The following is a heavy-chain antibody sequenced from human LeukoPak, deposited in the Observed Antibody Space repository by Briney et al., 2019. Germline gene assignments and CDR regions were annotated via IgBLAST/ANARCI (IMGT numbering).Heavy chain of an antibody. J-gene: IGHJ5*02. CDR1: GDDFSRSW. CDR3: ARNALPPYALTQAFGA. CDR2: LFPEYADT. V-gene: IGHV5-51*01. D-gene: IGHD2-2*01. Sequence: GESLKISFQVSGDDFSRSWIGWVRQVPGKGLDWMGILFPEYADTIYSPPFQGHVTFSADRSADTAYPPWDSLRASHTAIYFCARNALPPYALTQAFGAWGQGTLVAVSS.